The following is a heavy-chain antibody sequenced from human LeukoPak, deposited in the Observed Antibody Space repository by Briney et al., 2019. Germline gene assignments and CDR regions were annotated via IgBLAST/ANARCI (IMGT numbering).Heavy chain of an antibody. CDR1: GGSISSSSYY. V-gene: IGHV4-39*07. Sequence: SETLSLTCTVSGGSISSSSYYWGWIRQPPGKGLEWIGYTYHSGSPRYNPSLESRVTISADRSKNQFSLSLTSVTAADTATYYCVRATSAYNSGHMDVWGQGTTVTVSS. CDR3: VRATSAYNSGHMDV. D-gene: IGHD5-24*01. CDR2: TYHSGSP. J-gene: IGHJ6*02.